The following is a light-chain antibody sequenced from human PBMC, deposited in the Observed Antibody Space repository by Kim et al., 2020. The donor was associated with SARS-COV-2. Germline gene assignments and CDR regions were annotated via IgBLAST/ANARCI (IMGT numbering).Light chain of an antibody. V-gene: IGKV1-17*01. J-gene: IGKJ4*01. Sequence: ASGGDRVTSTCRASQCIRNDLSWFQQKPGKAPKRLIYATSALQSGVPSRFSGSGSGTEFTLTITSLQPEDFATYSCLQHNTYPLTFGGGTKVDIK. CDR1: QCIRND. CDR3: LQHNTYPLT. CDR2: ATS.